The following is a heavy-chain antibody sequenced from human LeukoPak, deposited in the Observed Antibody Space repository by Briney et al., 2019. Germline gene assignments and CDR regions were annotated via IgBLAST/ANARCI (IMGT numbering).Heavy chain of an antibody. V-gene: IGHV4-34*01. Sequence: AETLSLTCAVYGGSFSGYSWSWIRQPPGKGLEWIGEINHSGSTNYNPSLKSRVTISVDTSKNQCSLKLSSVTAADTAVYYCASFIQGYSYGSPYYFDYWGQGTLVTVSS. CDR3: ASFIQGYSYGSPYYFDY. CDR2: INHSGST. J-gene: IGHJ4*02. CDR1: GGSFSGYS. D-gene: IGHD5-18*01.